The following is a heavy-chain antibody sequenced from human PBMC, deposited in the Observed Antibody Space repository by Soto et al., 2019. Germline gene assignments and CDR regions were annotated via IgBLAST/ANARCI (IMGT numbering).Heavy chain of an antibody. CDR1: GGSISSSSYS. J-gene: IGHJ5*02. Sequence: TSETLSLTCTVSGGSISSSSYSWGWIRQPPGKGPEWIGTFYYSGSTYYNPSLKSRVTISVDTSKNQFSLKLSSVTAADTAVYYCARHPSDFWFDPWGQGTLVTVSS. CDR2: FYYSGST. CDR3: ARHPSDFWFDP. D-gene: IGHD2-21*02. V-gene: IGHV4-39*01.